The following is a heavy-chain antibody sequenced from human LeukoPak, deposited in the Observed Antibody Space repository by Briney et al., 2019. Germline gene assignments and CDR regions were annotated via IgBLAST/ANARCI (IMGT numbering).Heavy chain of an antibody. CDR3: ARGPVRYNWNYADPNWFDP. V-gene: IGHV4-30-4*01. CDR2: IYYSGST. Sequence: PSETLSLTCTVSGGSISSGDYYWSWIRQPPGKGLEWIGYIYYSGSTYYNPSLKSRVIISVDTSKNQFSLKLSSVTAADTAVYYCARGPVRYNWNYADPNWFDPWGQGTLVTVSS. CDR1: GGSISSGDYY. J-gene: IGHJ5*02. D-gene: IGHD1-7*01.